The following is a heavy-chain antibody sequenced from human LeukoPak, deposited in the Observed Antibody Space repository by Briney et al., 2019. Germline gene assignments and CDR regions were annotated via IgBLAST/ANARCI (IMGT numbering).Heavy chain of an antibody. V-gene: IGHV4-59*01. Sequence: SETLSLTCPVSGGSISNYYYWTWIRQPPGKGLEWIGYVYYTGSTNFNPSLKSRVTMSLDTSRNQFSLKLTSLTAADTAVYYCARGAMATTPFFDYWGPGTLVTVST. CDR1: GGSISNYY. CDR2: VYYTGST. CDR3: ARGAMATTPFFDY. J-gene: IGHJ4*02. D-gene: IGHD5-24*01.